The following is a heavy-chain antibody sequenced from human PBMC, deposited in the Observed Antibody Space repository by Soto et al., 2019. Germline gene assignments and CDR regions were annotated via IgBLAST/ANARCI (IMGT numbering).Heavy chain of an antibody. CDR1: GFTFTGYY. V-gene: IGHV1-2*04. Sequence: ASVKVSCKASGFTFTGYYMHWVRQAPGQGLEWMGWINANSGGTNYAQKFQGWVTMTRDTPISTAYMELSRLTSDDTAVYYCARGAGRDGYNFDYWGQGTLVTVSS. D-gene: IGHD5-12*01. CDR3: ARGAGRDGYNFDY. J-gene: IGHJ4*02. CDR2: INANSGGT.